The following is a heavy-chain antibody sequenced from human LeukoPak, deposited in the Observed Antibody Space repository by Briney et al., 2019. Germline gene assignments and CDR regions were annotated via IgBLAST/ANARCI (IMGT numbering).Heavy chain of an antibody. Sequence: SETLSLTCTVSGGSISSYYWSWIRQPAGKGLEWIGRIYTSGSTNYNPSLKSRVTMSVDTPKNRFSLKLSSVTAADTAVYYCARDMAVVAFDIWGQGTMVTVSS. J-gene: IGHJ3*02. CDR3: ARDMAVVAFDI. CDR1: GGSISSYY. D-gene: IGHD6-19*01. V-gene: IGHV4-4*07. CDR2: IYTSGST.